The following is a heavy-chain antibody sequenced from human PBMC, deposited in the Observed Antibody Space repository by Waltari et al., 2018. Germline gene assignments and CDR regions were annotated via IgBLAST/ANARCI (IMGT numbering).Heavy chain of an antibody. D-gene: IGHD2-8*01. CDR2: IYYSGSN. Sequence: QLQLQESGPGLVKPSETLSLTCTVSGGSISSSSYYWGWIRQPPGKGLEWIGSIYYSGSNNSNPSLKGRGTISVETSRNQFSRKLSSVTAADTAVYYCARHPAMTIMLWYFDLWGRGTLVTVSS. CDR1: GGSISSSSYY. J-gene: IGHJ2*01. CDR3: ARHPAMTIMLWYFDL. V-gene: IGHV4-39*01.